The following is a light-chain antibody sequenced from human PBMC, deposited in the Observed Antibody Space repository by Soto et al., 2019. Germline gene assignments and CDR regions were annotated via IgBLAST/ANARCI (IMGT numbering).Light chain of an antibody. Sequence: QSALTQPASVSGSPGQSITISCSGNSSDIGSYDHVAWYQQFPGKSPKLIIYAVSDRPSGVSDRFSGSKSGISASLTISGLQTEDEADYYCISYTDRQSDLFGTGTKLTVL. CDR1: SSDIGSYDH. CDR2: AVS. V-gene: IGLV2-14*03. CDR3: ISYTDRQSDL. J-gene: IGLJ1*01.